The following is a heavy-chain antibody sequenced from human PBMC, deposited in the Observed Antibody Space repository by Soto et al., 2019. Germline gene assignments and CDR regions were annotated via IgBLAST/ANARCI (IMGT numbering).Heavy chain of an antibody. Sequence: GPTLGNPTRTLTLTCTFSGFSLSTSGVGVGWIRQPPGKALEWLALIYWNDDKRYSPSLKSRLTITKDTSKNQVVLTMTNMEPVDTATYYCAHSVRYSYGYLEYYYGMDVRGQGDTVTVSS. CDR1: GFSLSTSGVG. D-gene: IGHD5-18*01. CDR3: AHSVRYSYGYLEYYYGMDV. J-gene: IGHJ6*02. CDR2: IYWNDDK. V-gene: IGHV2-5*01.